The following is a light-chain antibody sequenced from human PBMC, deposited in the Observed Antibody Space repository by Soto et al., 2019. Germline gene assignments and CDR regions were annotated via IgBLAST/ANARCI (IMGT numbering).Light chain of an antibody. CDR1: SXNIGAGYD. CDR3: QSYDSSLSGVV. V-gene: IGLV1-40*01. CDR2: GNS. J-gene: IGLJ2*01. Sequence: QSVLTQPPSVSGAPGQRVTISCTXSSXNIGAGYDVHWYQQLPGTAPKLLIYGNSNRPSGVPDRFSGSKSGTSASLAITGLQAEDEADYYCQSYDSSLSGVVFGGGTKLTVL.